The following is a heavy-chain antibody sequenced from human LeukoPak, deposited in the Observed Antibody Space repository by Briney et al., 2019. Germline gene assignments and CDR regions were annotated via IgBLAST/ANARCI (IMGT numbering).Heavy chain of an antibody. CDR1: GYTFVNYY. CDR3: ARGGYCDY. CDR2: VNPSSGGT. J-gene: IGHJ4*02. Sequence: ASVKVSFKASGYTFVNYYIHWVRQAPGQGLEWMGWVNPSSGGTNYAQNFQGRVTMTRDTSITTAYMELTSLIPDDTAVYFCARGGYCDYWGQGNLVTVSS. V-gene: IGHV1-2*02.